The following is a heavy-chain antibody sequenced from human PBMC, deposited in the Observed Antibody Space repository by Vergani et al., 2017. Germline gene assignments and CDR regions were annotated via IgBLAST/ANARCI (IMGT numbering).Heavy chain of an antibody. CDR2: ISSSSSYI. Sequence: EVQLVESGGGLVKPGGSLRLSCAASGFTFSSYSMNWVRQAPGKGLEWVSSISSSSSYIYYADSVKGRFTISRDNAKNSLYLQMDSLRAEDTAVYYCAREPHDFWSGYFSVPSGYYYGMDVWGQGTTVTVSS. D-gene: IGHD3-3*01. V-gene: IGHV3-21*01. J-gene: IGHJ6*02. CDR3: AREPHDFWSGYFSVPSGYYYGMDV. CDR1: GFTFSSYS.